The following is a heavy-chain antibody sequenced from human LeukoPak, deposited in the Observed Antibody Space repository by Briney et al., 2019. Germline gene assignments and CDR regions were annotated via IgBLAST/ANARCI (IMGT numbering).Heavy chain of an antibody. CDR1: GGSFSGYY. CDR3: AGGSITIFGVVIDYYYYYMDV. CDR2: INHSGST. V-gene: IGHV4-34*01. J-gene: IGHJ6*03. D-gene: IGHD3-3*01. Sequence: SETLSLTCAVYGGSFSGYYWSWIRQPPGKGLEWIGEINHSGSTNYNPSLKSRVTISVDTSKNQFSLKLSSVTAADTAVYYCAGGSITIFGVVIDYYYYYMDVWGKGTTVTVSS.